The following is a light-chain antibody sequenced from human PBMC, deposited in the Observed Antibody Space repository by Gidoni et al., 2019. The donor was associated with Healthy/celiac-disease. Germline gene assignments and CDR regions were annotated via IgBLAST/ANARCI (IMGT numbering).Light chain of an antibody. CDR2: EVS. CDR3: SSYAGSNNVV. V-gene: IGLV2-8*01. Sequence: QSALTQPPSASGSPGQSVTISCTGTSSDVGGYNYVSWYQQHPGKAPQLMIYEVSKRPSGVPDRFSGSKSGNTASLTVSGLQAEDEADYYCSSYAGSNNVVFGGGTKLTGL. J-gene: IGLJ2*01. CDR1: SSDVGGYNY.